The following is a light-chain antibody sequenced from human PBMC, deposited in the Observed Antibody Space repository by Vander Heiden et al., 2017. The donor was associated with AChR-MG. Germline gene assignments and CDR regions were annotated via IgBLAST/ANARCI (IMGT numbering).Light chain of an antibody. CDR3: NSRDSSGNHLV. J-gene: IGLJ2*01. Sequence: SSALTQDPAVSLALGQPVRITCQGDSLRSYYASWYQQKPGQAPVLVIYGKNNRPSGIPDRFSGSSSGNTAALTITGAQAEDEADYYCNSRDSSGNHLVFGGGTKLTVL. V-gene: IGLV3-19*01. CDR1: SLRSYY. CDR2: GKN.